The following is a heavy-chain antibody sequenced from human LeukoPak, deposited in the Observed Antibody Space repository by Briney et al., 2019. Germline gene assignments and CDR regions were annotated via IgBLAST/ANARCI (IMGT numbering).Heavy chain of an antibody. CDR2: ISNSGDTT. CDR1: GFIFSTFA. Sequence: GGSLRLSCADSGFIFSTFAMTWVRQAPGKGLEWVSSISNSGDTTYYADSVKGRFTISRDNSKNTLYLQMNSLRAEDTAVYYCAIDRGDENYWGQGTLVTVSS. V-gene: IGHV3-23*01. CDR3: AIDRGDENY. J-gene: IGHJ4*02. D-gene: IGHD7-27*01.